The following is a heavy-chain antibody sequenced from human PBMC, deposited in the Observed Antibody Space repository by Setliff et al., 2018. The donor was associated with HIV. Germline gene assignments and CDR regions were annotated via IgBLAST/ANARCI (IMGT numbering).Heavy chain of an antibody. CDR2: ISGSGDST. CDR3: AKDGTSHFDGNFDY. V-gene: IGHV3-23*01. Sequence: PGGSLRLSCAASGFTFNYHAMTWVRQAPGKGLEWVSGISGSGDSTFYAHSVKGRFTISRDNFKNTLYLEMNSLRSEDTAVYYCAKDGTSHFDGNFDYWGQGSLVTVSS. CDR1: GFTFNYHA. J-gene: IGHJ4*02. D-gene: IGHD2-2*01.